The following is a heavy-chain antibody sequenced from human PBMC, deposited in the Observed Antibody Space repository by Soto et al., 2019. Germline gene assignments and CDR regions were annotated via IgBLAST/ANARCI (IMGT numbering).Heavy chain of an antibody. D-gene: IGHD6-19*01. J-gene: IGHJ3*01. V-gene: IGHV4-39*01. CDR2: VYCETS. Sequence: QVHLQESGPRLVEPSETLSLTCSVSGDSIRNSGHYWGWVRQPPGKGLEWIGSVYCETSYRKPSLKSRLTMSIDTSKNQFSLRLTSVTAADTAIYYCARPATVAPPDAFQVWSQGTLVTVSS. CDR1: GDSIRNSGHY. CDR3: ARPATVAPPDAFQV.